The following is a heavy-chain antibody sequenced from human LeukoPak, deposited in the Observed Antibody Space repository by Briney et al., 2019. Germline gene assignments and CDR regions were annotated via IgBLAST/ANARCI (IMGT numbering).Heavy chain of an antibody. CDR1: KFTFSTYN. CDR3: ARAGLMVRGVYNWFDP. J-gene: IGHJ5*02. CDR2: ISSGSNTI. D-gene: IGHD3-10*01. Sequence: PGGSLRLSCTASKFTFSTYNLNWVRQAPGTGLEWISYISSGSNTIYYADSVKGRFTISRDNAKRSLYLQMNSLRAEDTAVYYCARAGLMVRGVYNWFDPWGQGTLVTVSS. V-gene: IGHV3-48*01.